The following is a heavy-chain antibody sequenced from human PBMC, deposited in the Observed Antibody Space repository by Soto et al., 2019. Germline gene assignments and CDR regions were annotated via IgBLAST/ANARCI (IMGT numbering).Heavy chain of an antibody. CDR2: ISYDGNNK. CDR3: VKVIYDSGWYGFYFDY. V-gene: IGHV3-30*14. J-gene: IGHJ4*02. D-gene: IGHD6-19*01. CDR1: EFTFSNYA. Sequence: GGSLRLSCAASEFTFSNYAMHWVRQAPGKGLQWLAVISYDGNNKYYADSVKGRFTISRDNSKNTLYLQMTSLRTEDTGVYYCVKVIYDSGWYGFYFDYWGQGALVTVSS.